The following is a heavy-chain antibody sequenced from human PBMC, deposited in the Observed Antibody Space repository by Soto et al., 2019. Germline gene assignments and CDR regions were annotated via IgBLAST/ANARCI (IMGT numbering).Heavy chain of an antibody. D-gene: IGHD5-18*01. V-gene: IGHV3-53*01. CDR2: MFTTGTT. CDR1: GFAVGGFY. Sequence: EVQLVESGGELIQPGGSLILSCAASGFAVGGFYMNWGRQAPGKGLEWVSVMFTTGTTYYADSVKGRFTISRDDSKNTLYLQMNSLRAEDTAVYYCARERYSYGFDYWGQGTVVTVSS. CDR3: ARERYSYGFDY. J-gene: IGHJ4*02.